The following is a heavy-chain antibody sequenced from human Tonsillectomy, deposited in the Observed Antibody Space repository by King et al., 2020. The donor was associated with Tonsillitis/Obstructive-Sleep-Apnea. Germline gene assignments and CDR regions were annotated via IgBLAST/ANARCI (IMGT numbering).Heavy chain of an antibody. CDR3: AREGRYDSRGYADAFDV. Sequence: VQLVESGGGVVQPGRSLRLSCAASGFTFSIYAIHWVRQAPGKGLEWVAVISYDGSNKYYADSVKGRFTISRDNSKNTLDLQMNSLRAEDTAVYYCAREGRYDSRGYADAFDVWGQGTMVTVSS. CDR1: GFTFSIYA. J-gene: IGHJ3*01. CDR2: ISYDGSNK. V-gene: IGHV3-30*04. D-gene: IGHD3-22*01.